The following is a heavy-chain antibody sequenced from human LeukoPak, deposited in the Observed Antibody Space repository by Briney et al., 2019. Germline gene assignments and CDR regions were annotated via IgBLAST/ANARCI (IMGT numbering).Heavy chain of an antibody. CDR3: RXNXLGXXY. J-gene: IGHJ4*02. Sequence: TXTXXYMHXVRQAPGQXLEGMGWINPNSGYTGFSQKFQGRVTITRDTAISTAYMELSSMTLEDTGVDKCRXNXLGXXYWGQGTLVTVSS. CDR1: TXTXXY. V-gene: IGHV1-8*03. CDR2: INPNSGYT.